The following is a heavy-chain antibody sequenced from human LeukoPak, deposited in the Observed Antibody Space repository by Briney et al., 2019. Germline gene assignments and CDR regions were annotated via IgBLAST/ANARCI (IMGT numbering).Heavy chain of an antibody. CDR1: GGTFSSYA. CDR3: ARYDFWSGFGWFDR. D-gene: IGHD3-3*01. V-gene: IGHV1-69*06. J-gene: IGHJ5*02. Sequence: SVKVSCKASGGTFSSYAISWVRQAPGQGLEWMGGIIPIFGTANYAQKFQRRVTITADKSTSPAYMELSSLRSEDTAVYYCARYDFWSGFGWFDRWGQGTLVTVSS. CDR2: IIPIFGTA.